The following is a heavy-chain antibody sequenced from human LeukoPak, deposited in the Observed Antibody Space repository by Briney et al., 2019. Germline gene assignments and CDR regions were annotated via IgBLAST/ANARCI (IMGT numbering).Heavy chain of an antibody. D-gene: IGHD1-26*01. CDR1: GFTFSGFA. CDR2: ISGSGDNT. V-gene: IGHV3-23*01. CDR3: AKMKGHPLPKYYMDV. Sequence: GGSLRLSCAASGFTFSGFAMSWVRQTPGKGLEWVPGISGSGDNTLYADSVKGRFTISRDNSKNTLYLEMNSLRAEDTAIYYCAKMKGHPLPKYYMDVWGQGTTVTVSS. J-gene: IGHJ6*01.